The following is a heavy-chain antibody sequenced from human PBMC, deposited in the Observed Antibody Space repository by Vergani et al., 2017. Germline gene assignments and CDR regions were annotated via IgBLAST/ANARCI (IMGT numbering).Heavy chain of an antibody. CDR2: INWNGDNT. J-gene: IGHJ4*02. D-gene: IGHD3-22*01. CDR1: GFIFDSNG. Sequence: EVKLVESGGGLVRPGGSLRLSCAGNGFIFDSNGMSWVRQVPGKGLEWVSGINWNGDNTGYADSVKGRFTISRDNAKNSLYLQMNSLRVEDTALYYCARSDSSGYRHVGLGHYWGQGTLVTVSS. CDR3: ARSDSSGYRHVGLGHY. V-gene: IGHV3-20*04.